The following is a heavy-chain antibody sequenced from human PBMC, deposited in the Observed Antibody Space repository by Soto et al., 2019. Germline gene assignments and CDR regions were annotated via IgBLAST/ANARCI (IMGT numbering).Heavy chain of an antibody. CDR2: ISSSGSTI. CDR3: ARAAIVVVAAASYGMDV. Sequence: VGSLRLSCASSVFTFSDYYMSWIRHSPGKGLEWVSYISSSGSTIYYADSVKGRFTISRDNAKNSLYLQMNSLRAEDTAVYYCARAAIVVVAAASYGMDVGGQGTTV. J-gene: IGHJ6*02. V-gene: IGHV3-11*01. CDR1: VFTFSDYY. D-gene: IGHD2-15*01.